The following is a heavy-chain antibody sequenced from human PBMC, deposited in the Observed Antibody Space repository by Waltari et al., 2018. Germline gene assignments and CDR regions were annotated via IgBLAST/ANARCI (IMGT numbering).Heavy chain of an antibody. CDR3: ASGTYGSGRRKGDV. CDR2: INHSGST. Sequence: QVQLQQWGAGLLKPSETLSLTCAVYGGSFSGYYWSWIRQPPGKGLEWIGEINHSGSTNYNPSLKSRVTISVDTSKNQFSLKLSSVTAADTAVYYCASGTYGSGRRKGDVWGQGTTVTVSS. V-gene: IGHV4-34*01. CDR1: GGSFSGYY. J-gene: IGHJ6*02. D-gene: IGHD3-10*01.